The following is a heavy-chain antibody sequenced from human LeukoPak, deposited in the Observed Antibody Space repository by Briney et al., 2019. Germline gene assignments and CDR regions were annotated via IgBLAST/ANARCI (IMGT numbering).Heavy chain of an antibody. V-gene: IGHV3-23*01. CDR2: ISGSGGST. CDR1: GFTFSSYA. J-gene: IGHJ4*02. Sequence: GGSLRLSCAASGFTFSSYAMSWVRQAPGKGLEWVSAISGSGGSTYYADSVKGRFTISRDNSKNTLYLQMNSLRAEDTAVYYCAKVGYSYGYVVLTGFDYWGQGTLVTVSS. CDR3: AKVGYSYGYVVLTGFDY. D-gene: IGHD5-18*01.